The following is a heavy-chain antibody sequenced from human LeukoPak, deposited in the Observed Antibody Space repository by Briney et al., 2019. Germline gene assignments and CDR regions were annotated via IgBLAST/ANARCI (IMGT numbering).Heavy chain of an antibody. CDR3: ARDLGDSSGYYTHYYYYGMDV. V-gene: IGHV3-33*01. D-gene: IGHD3-22*01. J-gene: IGHJ6*02. CDR2: IWYDGSNK. CDR1: GFTFSSYG. Sequence: RPGGSLSLSCAASGFTFSSYGMHWVRQAPGKGLEWVAVIWYDGSNKYYADSVKGRFTISRDNSKNTLYLQMNSLRAEDTAVYYCARDLGDSSGYYTHYYYYGMDVWGQGTTVTVSS.